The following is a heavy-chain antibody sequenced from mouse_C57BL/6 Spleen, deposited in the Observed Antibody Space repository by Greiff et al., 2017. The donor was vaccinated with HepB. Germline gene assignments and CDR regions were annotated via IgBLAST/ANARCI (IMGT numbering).Heavy chain of an antibody. V-gene: IGHV5-6-3*01. CDR3: ARMARTIN. Sequence: EVQGVESGGGLVQPGGSLKLSCAASGFTFSSYGMSWVRQTPDKRLELVATITSNGGSTYYPDSVKGRFTISRDNAKKTLYLQMSSLKSEDTAMDYCARMARTINWGQGTTLTVSS. CDR1: GFTFSSYG. CDR2: ITSNGGST. J-gene: IGHJ2*01.